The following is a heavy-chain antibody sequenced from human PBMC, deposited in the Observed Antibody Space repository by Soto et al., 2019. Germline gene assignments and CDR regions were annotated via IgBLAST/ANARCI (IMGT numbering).Heavy chain of an antibody. CDR3: VRAPPVIGANWFDP. CDR2: TYYRSKWFH. V-gene: IGHV6-1*01. J-gene: IGHJ5*02. D-gene: IGHD1-26*01. CDR1: GDSVSSDSAA. Sequence: PSQTLSLTCAISGDSVSSDSAAWNWIRQSPSRGLEWLGRTYYRSKWFHDYAVSVKSRIIINADTSKNQFSLQLTSVTPEDTAIYYCVRAPPVIGANWFDPSGQGTMVTFSS.